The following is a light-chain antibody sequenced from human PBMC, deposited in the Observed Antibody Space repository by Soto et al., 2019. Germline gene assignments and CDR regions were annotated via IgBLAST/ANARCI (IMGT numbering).Light chain of an antibody. CDR1: QTIRSNY. J-gene: IGKJ1*01. CDR3: HQYGSSPWT. Sequence: ETVLTQSPGTLSLSPGERATLSCRASQTIRSNYLAWYRQTPGQAPRLLIYVASNRATGIAERFSGSGSGTDVTLFISRLEPEDFALYYCHQYGSSPWTFGQGTKVEIK. V-gene: IGKV3-20*01. CDR2: VAS.